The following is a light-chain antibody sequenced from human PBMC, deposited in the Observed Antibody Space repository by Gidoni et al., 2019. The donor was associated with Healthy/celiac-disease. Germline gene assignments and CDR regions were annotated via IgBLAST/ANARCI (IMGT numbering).Light chain of an antibody. CDR2: GAS. Sequence: EIVLTQSPGTPSLSPGDSATLSCRASQCVSSSYLAWYQQTPGQAPRLLIYGASSRATGIPDRFSGSGSGTDFTLTISRLEPEDFAVYYCQQYGSSPPEITFGGGTKVEIK. J-gene: IGKJ4*01. V-gene: IGKV3-20*01. CDR3: QQYGSSPPEIT. CDR1: QCVSSSY.